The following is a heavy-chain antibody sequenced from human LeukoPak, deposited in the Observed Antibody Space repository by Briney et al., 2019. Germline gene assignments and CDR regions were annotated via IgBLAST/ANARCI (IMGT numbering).Heavy chain of an antibody. J-gene: IGHJ4*02. D-gene: IGHD1-14*01. Sequence: PGGSLRLSCAASGFPFSTYGMHWVRQAPGKGLEWVAVISYDGSNKFYGESVKGRFTISRDNSKNTLYLQVNSLRVEDTAVYYCAKDRPHPSAEPTNFDYWGQGTLVTVSS. CDR2: ISYDGSNK. V-gene: IGHV3-30*18. CDR3: AKDRPHPSAEPTNFDY. CDR1: GFPFSTYG.